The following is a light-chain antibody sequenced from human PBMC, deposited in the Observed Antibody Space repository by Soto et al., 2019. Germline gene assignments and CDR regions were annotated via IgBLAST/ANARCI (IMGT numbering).Light chain of an antibody. CDR1: SSDVGGYNY. Sequence: QSALTQPASVSGSPGQAITISGTGTSSDVGGYNYVAGYQQHPGKGPKIMIYDVSNRPPGVSNRFSGYKSGNTDYLTIYGLQADDEADYYCCSYAGSSPFYVFGTGTKVTVL. V-gene: IGLV2-14*01. J-gene: IGLJ1*01. CDR2: DVS. CDR3: CSYAGSSPFYV.